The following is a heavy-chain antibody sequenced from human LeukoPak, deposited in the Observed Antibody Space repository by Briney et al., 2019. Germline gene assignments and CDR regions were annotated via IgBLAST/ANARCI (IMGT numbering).Heavy chain of an antibody. CDR3: ARKAAIPGDHYYYYGMDV. D-gene: IGHD2-21*01. CDR2: IIPIFGIA. V-gene: IGHV1-69*04. J-gene: IGHJ6*02. CDR1: GGTFSSYA. Sequence: EASVKVSCKASGGTFSSYAISWVRQAPGQGLEWMGRIIPIFGIANYAQKFQGRVTITADKSTSTAYMELSSLRSEDTAVYYCARKAAIPGDHYYYYGMDVWGQGTTVTVSS.